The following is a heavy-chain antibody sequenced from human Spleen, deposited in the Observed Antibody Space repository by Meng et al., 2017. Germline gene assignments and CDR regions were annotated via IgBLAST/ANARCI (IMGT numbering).Heavy chain of an antibody. CDR3: ARTMSYCAGDCNRYFDY. V-gene: IGHV3-23*01. D-gene: IGHD2-21*02. CDR1: GFTFRNYA. J-gene: IGHJ4*02. CDR2: ISGSGTST. Sequence: GESLKISCAASGFTFRNYAMSWVRQAPGKGLEWVSAISGSGTSTYYADSVKGRFTISRDDSKNTLYLQMNSLRAEDTAVYYCARTMSYCAGDCNRYFDYWGQGTLVTVSS.